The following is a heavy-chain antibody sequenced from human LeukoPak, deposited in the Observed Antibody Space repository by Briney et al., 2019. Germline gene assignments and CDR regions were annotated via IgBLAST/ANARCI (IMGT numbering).Heavy chain of an antibody. V-gene: IGHV4-30-2*01. Sequence: PSQTLSLTCTVSGGSISSGGYYWSWIRQPPGKGLEWIYYIYHSGSTYCNPSLKSRVTISVDRSKNQFSLKLSSVTAADTAVYYCASGRRIVGATQFDYWGQGILVTVSS. CDR2: IYHSGST. CDR3: ASGRRIVGATQFDY. J-gene: IGHJ4*02. D-gene: IGHD1-26*01. CDR1: GGSISSGGYY.